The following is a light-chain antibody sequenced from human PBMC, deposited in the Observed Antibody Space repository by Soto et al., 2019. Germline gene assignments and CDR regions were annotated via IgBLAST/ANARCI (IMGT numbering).Light chain of an antibody. CDR2: DVT. Sequence: QSALTQPASVSGSPGQSIAISCTGTRSDNGGYNYVSWYQQHPGKAPRLMIYDVTYRPSGVSSRFAGSKSGNPASLPLSGLQAEDESQYYCPSFISTNTQMFGVGSQRPV. CDR3: PSFISTNTQM. V-gene: IGLV2-14*03. CDR1: RSDNGGYNY. J-gene: IGLJ3*02.